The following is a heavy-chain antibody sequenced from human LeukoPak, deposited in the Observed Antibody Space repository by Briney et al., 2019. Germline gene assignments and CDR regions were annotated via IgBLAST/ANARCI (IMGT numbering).Heavy chain of an antibody. CDR3: ARDRYDYVWGSYRGFDY. CDR1: GGSISSYY. V-gene: IGHV4-59*01. CDR2: IYYSGST. J-gene: IGHJ4*02. D-gene: IGHD3-16*02. Sequence: SETLSLTCTVSGGSISSYYWSWIRQPPGKGLEWIGYIYYSGSTNYNPSLKSRVTISVDTSKNQFSLKLSSVTAADTAVYYCARDRYDYVWGSYRGFDYWGQGTLVTVSS.